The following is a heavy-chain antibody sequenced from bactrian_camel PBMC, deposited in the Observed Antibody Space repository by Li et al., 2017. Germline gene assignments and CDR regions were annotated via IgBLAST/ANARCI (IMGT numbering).Heavy chain of an antibody. Sequence: HVQLVESGGGSVEAGGSLRLACEASGSTPDNYCMAWFRQAPGREREGVARITGGISAVYGDSVKGRFTISHDRAKNTLYLQMTNLKPEDTAMYFCAAHFSRGGYCYDFRLSRYTYWGQGTQVTVS. D-gene: IGHD2*01. CDR3: AAHFSRGGYCYDFRLSRYTY. J-gene: IGHJ4*01. CDR2: ITGGISA. CDR1: GSTPDNYC. V-gene: IGHV3S1*01.